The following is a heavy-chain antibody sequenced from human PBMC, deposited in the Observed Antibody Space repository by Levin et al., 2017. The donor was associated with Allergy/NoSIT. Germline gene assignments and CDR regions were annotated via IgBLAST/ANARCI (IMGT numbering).Heavy chain of an antibody. D-gene: IGHD3-22*01. Sequence: PGGSLRLSCVGSGFTFSNCAMSWVRQAPGKGLQWVSTIGGSGAGTYYADSVKGRLTVSRDNSKNTLYLQMNSLRVEDTAVYFCAKVRLKDYYDSGFDYWGQGTPVTVSS. CDR2: IGGSGAGT. CDR1: GFTFSNCA. CDR3: AKVRLKDYYDSGFDY. V-gene: IGHV3-23*01. J-gene: IGHJ4*02.